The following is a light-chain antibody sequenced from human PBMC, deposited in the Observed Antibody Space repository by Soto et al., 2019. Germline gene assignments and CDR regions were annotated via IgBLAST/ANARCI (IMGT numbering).Light chain of an antibody. CDR3: SSYTSSSTL. Sequence: QSALTQPASVSGSPGQSITISCTGTSSDVGAYSYVSCYQQHPRKAPKLIIYDVTYRPAGVSNRFSGSKSGNTASLTISGLQAEDEADYYCSSYTSSSTLFGGGTKVTVL. CDR2: DVT. J-gene: IGLJ2*01. V-gene: IGLV2-14*03. CDR1: SSDVGAYSY.